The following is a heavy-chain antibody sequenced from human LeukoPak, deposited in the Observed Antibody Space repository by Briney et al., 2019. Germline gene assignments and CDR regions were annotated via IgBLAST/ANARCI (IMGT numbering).Heavy chain of an antibody. V-gene: IGHV1-69*01. J-gene: IGHJ1*01. CDR3: ARARDSGAGARVYFQH. CDR1: GGTFSSYA. D-gene: IGHD5-12*01. Sequence: SVKVSCKASGGTFSSYAISWVRQAPGQGLEWMGGIIPIFGTANYAQKFQGRVTITAYESTSTAYMELSSLRSEDTAVYYCARARDSGAGARVYFQHWGQGTLVTVSS. CDR2: IIPIFGTA.